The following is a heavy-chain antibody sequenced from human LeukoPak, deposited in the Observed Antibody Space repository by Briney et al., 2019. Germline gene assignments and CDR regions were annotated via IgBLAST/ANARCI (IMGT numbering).Heavy chain of an antibody. Sequence: PSETLSLTCAVYGGSFSGYYWSWIRQPPGKGLEWIGEINHSGSTNYNPSLKSRVTISVDTSKNQFSLKLSSVTAADTAVYYCAGLGSYSDYWGQGTLVTVSS. D-gene: IGHD1-26*01. CDR3: AGLGSYSDY. J-gene: IGHJ4*02. CDR1: GGSFSGYY. CDR2: INHSGST. V-gene: IGHV4-34*01.